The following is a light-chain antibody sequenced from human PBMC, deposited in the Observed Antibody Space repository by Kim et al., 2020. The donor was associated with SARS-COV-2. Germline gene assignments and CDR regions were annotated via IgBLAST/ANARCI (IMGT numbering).Light chain of an antibody. J-gene: IGLJ1*01. CDR3: QAWDLTTYV. CDR2: QDM. Sequence: SPGQTASSTCSGENLRDKYVSWYQQKPGQSPVVVIYQDMKRPSGIPERFSGSNSENIATLTISVTQALDEADYYCQAWDLTTYVFGTGTKVTVL. V-gene: IGLV3-1*01. CDR1: NLRDKY.